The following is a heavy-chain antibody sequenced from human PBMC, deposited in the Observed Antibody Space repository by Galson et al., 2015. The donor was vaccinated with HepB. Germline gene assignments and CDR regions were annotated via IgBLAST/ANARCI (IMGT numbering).Heavy chain of an antibody. J-gene: IGHJ4*02. CDR3: VRDYCGGNNCDNGGGAYYGMDH. V-gene: IGHV3-21*01. CDR2: ISRSSSYI. D-gene: IGHD2-21*01. Sequence: SLRLSCAASGFTFSSYSMNWVRQAPGKGLEWVSSISRSSSYIYYADSVKGRFAISRDNAKKSLYLQLNSLRAEDTAVYYCVRDYCGGNNCDNGGGAYYGMDHWGQGTLVTVSS. CDR1: GFTFSSYS.